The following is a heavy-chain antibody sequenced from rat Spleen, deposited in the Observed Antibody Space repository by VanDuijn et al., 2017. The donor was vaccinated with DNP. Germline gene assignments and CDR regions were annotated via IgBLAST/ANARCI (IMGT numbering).Heavy chain of an antibody. D-gene: IGHD1-11*01. J-gene: IGHJ2*01. V-gene: IGHV5-20*01. CDR2: ITYDGGIT. Sequence: EVQLEESGGGLVQPGGSLKVSCEASGFTFSDYNVAWVLQAPTKGLEWVASITYDGGITYHPDSVKGRFTISRDNAKNTLHLQMNSLRSEDTATYYCARDAGGPFDYWGQGVMVTVSS. CDR1: GFTFSDYN. CDR3: ARDAGGPFDY.